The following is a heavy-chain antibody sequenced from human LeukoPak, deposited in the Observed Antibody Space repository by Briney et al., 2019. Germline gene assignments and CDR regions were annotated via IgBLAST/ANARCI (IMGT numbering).Heavy chain of an antibody. J-gene: IGHJ4*02. V-gene: IGHV5-51*01. CDR1: GYSFTVYW. D-gene: IGHD3-22*01. CDR3: ARLSTNYYDSSGYTYYFDY. Sequence: GESLKISCQGSGYSFTVYWVGWVRQMPGKGLEWMGIIYPADSGAKYSPSFQGQVTISADKSISTAYLQWSSLKASDTAMYYCARLSTNYYDSSGYTYYFDYWGQGTLVTVSS. CDR2: IYPADSGA.